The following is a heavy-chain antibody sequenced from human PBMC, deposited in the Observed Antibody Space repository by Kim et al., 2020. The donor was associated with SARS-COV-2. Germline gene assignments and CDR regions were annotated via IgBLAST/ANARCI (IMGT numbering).Heavy chain of an antibody. V-gene: IGHV4-59*01. D-gene: IGHD6-13*01. Sequence: SETLSLTCTVSGGSISSYYWSWIRQPPGKGLEWIGYIYYSGSTNYNPSLKSRVTISVDTSKNQFSLKLSSVTAADTAVYYRARGIAAAGTGYYYMDVWGKGTTVTVSS. CDR3: ARGIAAAGTGYYYMDV. J-gene: IGHJ6*03. CDR1: GGSISSYY. CDR2: IYYSGST.